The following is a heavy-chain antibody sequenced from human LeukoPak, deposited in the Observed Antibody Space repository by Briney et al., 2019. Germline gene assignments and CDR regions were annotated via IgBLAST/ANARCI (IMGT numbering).Heavy chain of an antibody. J-gene: IGHJ5*02. CDR3: ARGTVLLSS. CDR1: GGSVSSSSYY. V-gene: IGHV4-39*07. CDR2: IYHSGST. D-gene: IGHD3-10*01. Sequence: SETLSLTCTVSGGSVSSSSYYWGWIRQPPGKGLEWIGSIYHSGSTYYNPSLKIRVTISVDTSKNQFSLKLSSATAADTAVYYCARGTVLLSSWGQGTLVTVSS.